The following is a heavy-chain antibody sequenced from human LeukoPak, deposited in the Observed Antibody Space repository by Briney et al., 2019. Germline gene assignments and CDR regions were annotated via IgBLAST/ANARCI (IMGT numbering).Heavy chain of an antibody. CDR2: IYTSGST. CDR3: ASTGRTAAGTSWSDP. V-gene: IGHV4-4*07. J-gene: IGHJ5*02. Sequence: SSETLSLTCTVSGGSISSYYWSWIRQPAGKGLEWIGRIYTSGSTNYNPSLKSRVTMSVDTSKNQFSLKLSSVTAADTAVYYCASTGRTAAGTSWSDPWGQGTLVTVSS. CDR1: GGSISSYY. D-gene: IGHD6-13*01.